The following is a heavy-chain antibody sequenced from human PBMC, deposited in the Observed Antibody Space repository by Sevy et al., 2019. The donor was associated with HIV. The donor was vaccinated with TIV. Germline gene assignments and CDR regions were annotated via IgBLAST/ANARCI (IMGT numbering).Heavy chain of an antibody. D-gene: IGHD5-18*01. CDR2: MKQDGSEK. CDR3: VREGLGGYSYSLDC. J-gene: IGHJ4*02. Sequence: GGSLRLSCAASGFTFSSYWMIWVRQAPGKGLEWVATMKQDGSEKYYVDSVKGRFTISRDNAKNSLYLQMHSLRAEDAAVYYCVREGLGGYSYSLDCWGQGTLVTVSS. V-gene: IGHV3-7*01. CDR1: GFTFSSYW.